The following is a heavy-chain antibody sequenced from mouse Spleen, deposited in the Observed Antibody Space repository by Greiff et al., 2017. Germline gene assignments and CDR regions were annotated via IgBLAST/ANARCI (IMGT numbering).Heavy chain of an antibody. D-gene: IGHD2-3*01. CDR2: ISYSGST. CDR1: GYSITSDYA. CDR3: ARRRDGYYLGYFDV. Sequence: VQLQQSGPGLVKPSQSLSLTCTVTGYSITSDYAWNWIRQFPGNKLEWMGYISYSGSTSYNPSLKSRISITRDTSKNQFFLQLNSVTTEDTATYYCARRRDGYYLGYFDVWGAGTTVTVSS. V-gene: IGHV3-2*02. J-gene: IGHJ1*01.